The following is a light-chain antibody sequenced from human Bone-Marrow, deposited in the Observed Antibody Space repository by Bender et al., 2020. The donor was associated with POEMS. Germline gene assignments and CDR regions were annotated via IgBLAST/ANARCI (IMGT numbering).Light chain of an antibody. Sequence: SYALTQPPSVSVSPGQTASISCSGEKLGDKFASWYQQKPGRSPVLVIFQDTKRPSGIPDRFSGFKSGNSATLTIGGTEAMDEADYYCQAWDYSTEVVFGGGTKLTVL. CDR2: QDT. CDR3: QAWDYSTEVV. CDR1: KLGDKF. J-gene: IGLJ2*01. V-gene: IGLV3-1*01.